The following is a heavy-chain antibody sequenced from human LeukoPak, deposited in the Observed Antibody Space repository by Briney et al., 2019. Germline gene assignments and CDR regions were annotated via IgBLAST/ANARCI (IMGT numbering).Heavy chain of an antibody. CDR2: ITTTSGYI. CDR3: APGPLYSNSWFYY. J-gene: IGHJ5*01. V-gene: IGHV3-21*01. D-gene: IGHD6-13*01. Sequence: GGSLRLSCVASGFNFDSYSLNWVRQAPGKGLEWVSAITTTSGYINYADSVKGRFTISRDSAKNSLYLQMNSLRAEDTAVYTVAPGPLYSNSWFYYWGQGTLVTVPS. CDR1: GFNFDSYS.